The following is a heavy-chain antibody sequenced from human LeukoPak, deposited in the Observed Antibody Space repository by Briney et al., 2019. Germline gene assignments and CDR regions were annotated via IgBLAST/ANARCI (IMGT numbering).Heavy chain of an antibody. J-gene: IGHJ4*02. CDR2: INPNRGDT. CDR3: TRDLLGFATTPLSD. Sequence: ASVKVSCKASGYTFTGYYMHWVRQAPGHGLEWMGWINPNRGDTNYAQKFQGRVTMTRDTSISTAFMELTRLTSDDTAVYYCTRDLLGFATTPLSDWGQGTLVTVSS. V-gene: IGHV1-2*02. D-gene: IGHD4-17*01. CDR1: GYTFTGYY.